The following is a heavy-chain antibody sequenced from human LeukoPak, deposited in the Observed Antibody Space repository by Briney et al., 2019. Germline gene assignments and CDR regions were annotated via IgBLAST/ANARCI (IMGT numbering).Heavy chain of an antibody. CDR2: VNPDGSSI. V-gene: IGHV3-74*03. Sequence: GGSLRLSCAASGFSLSNYWMHWVRQVPEKGLVWVSRVNPDGSSITYANSVKSRFTSSRDNAKNTLYLQMNRLRVEDTAVYYCARGGSYGDYWGQGILVTVSS. D-gene: IGHD3-16*01. CDR3: ARGGSYGDY. CDR1: GFSLSNYW. J-gene: IGHJ4*02.